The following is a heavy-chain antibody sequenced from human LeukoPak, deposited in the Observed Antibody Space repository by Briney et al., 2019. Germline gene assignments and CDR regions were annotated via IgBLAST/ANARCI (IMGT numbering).Heavy chain of an antibody. J-gene: IGHJ4*02. CDR2: IWHDGSKQ. D-gene: IGHD6-19*01. CDR1: GFTFSGHG. Sequence: GGPLRLSCAASGFTFSGHGMHWIRQAPGKGLEWVAVIWHDGSKQLYADSVKGRFSISRDDSTSTLYLQMNSLRAEDTAVYYCAREDSSGWFSAYWGQGTLVTVSS. V-gene: IGHV3-33*01. CDR3: AREDSSGWFSAY.